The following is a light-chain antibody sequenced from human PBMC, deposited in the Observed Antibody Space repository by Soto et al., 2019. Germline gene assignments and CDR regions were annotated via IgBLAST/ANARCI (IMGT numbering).Light chain of an antibody. Sequence: EIVLTQSPGTLSLAPGEGATLSCRASQSVKSSYLAWYQQKPGQAPRLLIFGTSNRATGIPDRFRGGGSGTDFTPTISSLEPEDFAVYYCQQYASSPGTFGQGTKVDI. CDR3: QQYASSPGT. CDR1: QSVKSSY. V-gene: IGKV3-20*01. J-gene: IGKJ1*01. CDR2: GTS.